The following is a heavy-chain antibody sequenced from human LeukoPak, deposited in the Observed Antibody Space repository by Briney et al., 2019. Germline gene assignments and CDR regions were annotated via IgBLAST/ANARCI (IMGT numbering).Heavy chain of an antibody. V-gene: IGHV4-34*01. Sequence: TSETLSLTCAVYGGSFSGYYWSWIRQPPGRGLEWIGEINHSGRTNYNPSLKSRVTISVDTSKNQFSLKLSSVTAADTAVYYCARGEGSSTYGMDVWGQGTTLTVSS. CDR3: ARGEGSSTYGMDV. J-gene: IGHJ6*02. CDR1: GGSFSGYY. CDR2: INHSGRT. D-gene: IGHD6-13*01.